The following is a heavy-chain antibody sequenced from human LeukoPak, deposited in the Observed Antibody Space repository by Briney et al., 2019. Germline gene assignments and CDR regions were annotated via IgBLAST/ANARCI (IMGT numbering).Heavy chain of an antibody. Sequence: GGSLRLSCAASGFTFSDHYIDWVRQAPGKGLEWVGFIRSKAYGGTTKNAASVKGRFTISRDDSRSIAYLQMNSLKTEDTAVYYCTRRYNYDSSGYYYVRDAFDIWGQGTMVTVSS. CDR1: GFTFSDHY. CDR3: TRRYNYDSSGYYYVRDAFDI. V-gene: IGHV3-49*04. J-gene: IGHJ3*02. CDR2: IRSKAYGGTT. D-gene: IGHD3-22*01.